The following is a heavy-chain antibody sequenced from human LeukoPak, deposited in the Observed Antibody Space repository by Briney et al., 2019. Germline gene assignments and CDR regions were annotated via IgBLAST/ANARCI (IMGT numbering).Heavy chain of an antibody. V-gene: IGHV3-23*01. Sequence: GGSLRLSCAASGFTFTNYAMTWARQAPGKGLEWVSVVTGNGDTTYYADSLKGRFTISRDNSRNTLYLQMNSLRAEDTAVYHCARNAADCTTSACYDSWGQGALVTVSS. CDR2: VTGNGDTT. D-gene: IGHD2-8*01. CDR1: GFTFTNYA. J-gene: IGHJ4*02. CDR3: ARNAADCTTSACYDS.